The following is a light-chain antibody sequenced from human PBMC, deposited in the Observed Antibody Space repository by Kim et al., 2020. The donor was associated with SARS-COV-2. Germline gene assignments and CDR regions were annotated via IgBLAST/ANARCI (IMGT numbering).Light chain of an antibody. J-gene: IGKJ2*01. CDR2: WAS. CDR3: QQYYSTPQT. CDR1: QSVLYSSNDKND. Sequence: RATINCKSSQSVLYSSNDKNDLAWYQQKPGQTPKLLIYWASTRESGVPDRFSGSGSGTDFTLTISSLQAEDVAVYYCQQYYSTPQTFGQGTKLEI. V-gene: IGKV4-1*01.